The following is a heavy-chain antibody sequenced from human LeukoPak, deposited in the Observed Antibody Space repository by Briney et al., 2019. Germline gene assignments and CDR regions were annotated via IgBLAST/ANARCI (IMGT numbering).Heavy chain of an antibody. V-gene: IGHV3-11*01. J-gene: IGHJ4*02. CDR3: ARDRLGDYDHSGYYDK. D-gene: IGHD3-22*01. Sequence: PGGSLRLSCAASGFTFSDYYMSWIRQTPGKGLEWVSYICDSGRTIYYADSVKGRFTISRDNAKNSVYLQMNNLGAEDTAVYYCARDRLGDYDHSGYYDKWGQGTLVTVSS. CDR1: GFTFSDYY. CDR2: ICDSGRTI.